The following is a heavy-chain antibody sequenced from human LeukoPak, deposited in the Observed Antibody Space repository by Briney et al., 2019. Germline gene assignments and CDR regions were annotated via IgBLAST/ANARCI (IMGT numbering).Heavy chain of an antibody. CDR3: ASLWELTMA. CDR2: ISIGGDTR. J-gene: IGHJ5*02. Sequence: GGSLRLSCAASGFRFSNYEMDWVRQAPGKGLEWVSYISIGGDTRHYADSVKGRFTISRDNAKNSVYLQMSSLRAEDTAVYFCASLWELTMAWGQGTLVTVSS. CDR1: GFRFSNYE. V-gene: IGHV3-48*03. D-gene: IGHD3-16*01.